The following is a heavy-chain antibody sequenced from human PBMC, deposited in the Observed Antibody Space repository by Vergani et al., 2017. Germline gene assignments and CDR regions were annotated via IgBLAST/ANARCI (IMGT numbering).Heavy chain of an antibody. CDR2: IYYSGIT. Sequence: QLQLQESGPGLVKPSETLSLTCTVSGGPISSSSYYWGWIRQPPGKGLEWIGSIYYSGITYYNPSLKSRVTISVDTSKNQFSLKLSSVTAADTAVYYCAGLMESLLWFGELSPYYGMDVWGQGTTVTVSS. V-gene: IGHV4-39*01. J-gene: IGHJ6*02. D-gene: IGHD3-10*01. CDR3: AGLMESLLWFGELSPYYGMDV. CDR1: GGPISSSSYY.